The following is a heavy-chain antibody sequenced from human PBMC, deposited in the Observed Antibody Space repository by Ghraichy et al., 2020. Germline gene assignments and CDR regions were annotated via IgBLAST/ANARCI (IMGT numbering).Heavy chain of an antibody. CDR2: VSVDSI. V-gene: IGHV3-48*02. CDR1: GFSLSSYN. J-gene: IGHJ4*02. Sequence: GGSLRLSCAASGFSLSSYNMNWVRQAPGKGLEWISYVSVDSISYPDSLQGRFTASRDNAKNSLYLQMNSLRDEDTAVYYCVRDHDWAFDYWGQGALVTVSS. CDR3: VRDHDWAFDY. D-gene: IGHD3-16*01.